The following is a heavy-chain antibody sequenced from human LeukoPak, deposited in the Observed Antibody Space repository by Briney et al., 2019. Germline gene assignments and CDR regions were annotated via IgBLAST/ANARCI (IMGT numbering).Heavy chain of an antibody. Sequence: GESLKISCKGSGYSFIHFWIGWVRQMPGKGLEWMGIIYPGDSDTRYSPSFQGQVTISADKSISTAYLQWSSLKASDTAMYYCARHVGIAAAGMVDYWGQGTLVTVSS. V-gene: IGHV5-51*01. CDR2: IYPGDSDT. CDR1: GYSFIHFW. CDR3: ARHVGIAAAGMVDY. D-gene: IGHD6-13*01. J-gene: IGHJ4*02.